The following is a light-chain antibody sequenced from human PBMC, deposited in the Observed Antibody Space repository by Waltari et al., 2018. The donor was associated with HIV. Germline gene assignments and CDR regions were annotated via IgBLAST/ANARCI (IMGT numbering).Light chain of an antibody. V-gene: IGLV3-1*01. CDR3: QAWGNNTVV. CDR2: QDR. J-gene: IGLJ2*01. CDR1: NLSNNY. Sequence: SYDLTQAPSLSVSPGQAAKIRCSGFNLSNNYVSWYQQKPGQSPLLLIFQDRKRPSGIPERFSGSSSGNTATLTISGTQSVDEADYFCQAWGNNTVVFGGGTKLTVL.